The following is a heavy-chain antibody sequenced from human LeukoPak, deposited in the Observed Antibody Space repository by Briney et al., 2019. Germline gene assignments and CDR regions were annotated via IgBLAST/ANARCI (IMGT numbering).Heavy chain of an antibody. CDR3: ATDLDSSYYYYYMDV. CDR2: ISGSGGST. D-gene: IGHD2/OR15-2a*01. V-gene: IGHV3-23*01. Sequence: GGPLRLSCAASGFTFSSYAMSWVRQAPGKGLEWVSAISGSGGSTYYADSVKGRFTISRDNSKNTLYLQMNSLRAEDTAVYYCATDLDSSYYYYYMDVWGKGTTVTVSS. J-gene: IGHJ6*03. CDR1: GFTFSSYA.